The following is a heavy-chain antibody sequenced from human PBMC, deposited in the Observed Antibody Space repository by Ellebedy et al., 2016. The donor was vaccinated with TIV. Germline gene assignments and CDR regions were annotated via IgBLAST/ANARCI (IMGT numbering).Heavy chain of an antibody. D-gene: IGHD3-22*01. CDR1: GFTFSIYA. CDR3: AKVHSRDFDY. J-gene: IGHJ4*02. V-gene: IGHV3-23*01. Sequence: GESLKISCAASGFTFSIYAMSWVRQAPGKGLEWVSVISDSGAATYYGDSVKGRFTISRDNSKNTLFLQMNSLRVEDTAVYYCAKVHSRDFDYWGQGTLVTVSS. CDR2: ISDSGAAT.